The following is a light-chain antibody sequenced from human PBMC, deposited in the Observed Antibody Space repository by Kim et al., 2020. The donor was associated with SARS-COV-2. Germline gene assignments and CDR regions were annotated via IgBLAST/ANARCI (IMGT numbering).Light chain of an antibody. J-gene: IGKJ4*01. CDR3: QQRSNWPLT. CDR1: QSLLSSADNLNY. Sequence: ATITCKSSQSLLSSADNLNYFAWHQHKPGQPPKLLIYWASTRVSGVPDRFSGSGSGTDFTLTISSLEPEDFAVYYCQQRSNWPLTFGGGTKVDIK. CDR2: WAS. V-gene: IGKV4-1*01.